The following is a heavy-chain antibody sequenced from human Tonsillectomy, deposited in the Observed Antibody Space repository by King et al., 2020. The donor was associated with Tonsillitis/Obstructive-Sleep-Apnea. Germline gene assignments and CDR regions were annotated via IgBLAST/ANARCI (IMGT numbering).Heavy chain of an antibody. Sequence: LQLQESGPGLVKPSETLSLTCSVSGDSISSSVYYWGWVRQPPEKGLEWIGAIYYSGSTYYNPSLKSRVTIAVDTSKNQFSLDLSSVTAADTAVYYCARHAWSSSSPAFDYWGQGTLVTVSS. CDR2: IYYSGST. V-gene: IGHV4-39*01. CDR1: GDSISSSVYY. J-gene: IGHJ4*02. CDR3: ARHAWSSSSPAFDY. D-gene: IGHD6-6*01.